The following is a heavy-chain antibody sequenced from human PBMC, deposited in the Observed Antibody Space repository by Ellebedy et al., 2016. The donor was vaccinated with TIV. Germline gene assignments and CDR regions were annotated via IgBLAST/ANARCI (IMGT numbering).Heavy chain of an antibody. CDR2: SYYCGST. J-gene: IGHJ4*02. CDR3: AWSYYDSSGYSHVDY. CDR1: GGSTSSRSYY. Sequence: MPSETLSLTCTVSGGSTSSRSYYWGWIRQPPGKGLEWIGSSYYCGSTYYNPSLKSRVTISVDTSKNQFSLKLSSVTAADTSVYYCAWSYYDSSGYSHVDYWGQGTLVTVSS. V-gene: IGHV4-39*01. D-gene: IGHD3-22*01.